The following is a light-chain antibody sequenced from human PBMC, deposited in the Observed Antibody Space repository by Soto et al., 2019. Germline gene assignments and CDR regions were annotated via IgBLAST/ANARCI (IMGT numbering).Light chain of an antibody. CDR2: EVI. CDR3: CSYTSSDTHLV. CDR1: SSDVGGYNY. J-gene: IGLJ3*02. V-gene: IGLV2-14*01. Sequence: QSVLTQPASVSGSPGQSITISCTGSSSDVGGYNYVSWYQQHPGKAPKLMIYEVINRPSGVSSRFSGSKSGNTASLTISGLPAEDEADYYCCSYTSSDTHLVFGGGTKLTVL.